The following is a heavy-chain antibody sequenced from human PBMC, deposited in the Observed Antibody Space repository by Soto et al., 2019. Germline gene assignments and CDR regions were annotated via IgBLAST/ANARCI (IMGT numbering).Heavy chain of an antibody. V-gene: IGHV3-15*01. CDR2: IRPNPEGGTT. Sequence: QLVESGGGLVRPGGSLRLSCAASPFTFSNAWMSWVRQAPGKGLEWIGRIRPNPEGGTTDYAAVVEGKFIISRDDSKRTVHLQMNSLKTEDTGEYIGAAGGHFYGDWGQGTLVTVSS. D-gene: IGHD3-10*01. J-gene: IGHJ4*02. CDR3: AAGGHFYGD. CDR1: PFTFSNAW.